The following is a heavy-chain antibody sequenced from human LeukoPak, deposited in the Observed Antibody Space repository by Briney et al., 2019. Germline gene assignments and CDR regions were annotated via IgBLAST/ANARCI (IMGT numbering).Heavy chain of an antibody. CDR3: ARDGHWTFDY. D-gene: IGHD1-1*01. CDR1: GFTFSSSG. CDR2: LGHEGTNN. J-gene: IGHJ4*02. Sequence: GGSLRLSCTASGFTFSSSGTHWVRQAPGKGLAWVAFLGHEGTNNYYADSVKGRFTISRDDSKNTLFLQMNSLRPEDTAVYYCARDGHWTFDYWGQGTLVTVSS. V-gene: IGHV3-30*02.